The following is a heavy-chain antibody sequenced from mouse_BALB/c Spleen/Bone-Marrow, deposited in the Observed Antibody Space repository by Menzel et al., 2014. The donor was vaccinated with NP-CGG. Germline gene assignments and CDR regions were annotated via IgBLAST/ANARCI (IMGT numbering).Heavy chain of an antibody. CDR1: GYTITTYW. J-gene: IGHJ2*01. CDR2: IYPGSGSA. Sequence: LQQSGSELVRPGTSVKLSCKASGYTITTYWMHWVKQRHGQGLEWIGNIYPGSGSANYDEKFKNKGTLTVDTSSSTAYMHLSSPTSEDSAVYYCARGLGYYVSSYGFFDYWGQGTILTVSS. D-gene: IGHD1-1*01. CDR3: ARGLGYYVSSYGFFDY. V-gene: IGHV1S22*01.